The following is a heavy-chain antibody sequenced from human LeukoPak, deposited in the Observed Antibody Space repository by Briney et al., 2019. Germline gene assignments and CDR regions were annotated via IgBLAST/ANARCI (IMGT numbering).Heavy chain of an antibody. Sequence: SETLSLTCTVSGSSINSHYYWNWFRQPAGKGLGWIGRIYSSGNSYYNASLQSRVTMSVDTSKNQFSLRLSSVTAADTAIYYCAKDFSSASYTYYYYYMDVWGKGTTVTVSS. J-gene: IGHJ6*03. D-gene: IGHD6-25*01. V-gene: IGHV4-4*07. CDR3: AKDFSSASYTYYYYYMDV. CDR1: GSSINSHYY. CDR2: IYSSGNS.